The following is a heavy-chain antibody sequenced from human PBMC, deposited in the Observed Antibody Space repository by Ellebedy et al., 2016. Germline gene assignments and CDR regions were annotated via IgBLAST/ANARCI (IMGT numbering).Heavy chain of an antibody. CDR2: VNTFSGNT. Sequence: ASVKVSXXASGYTFTTFSITWVRQVPGQGLEWMGFVNTFSGNTKFAQKFQGRVSMTTDSSTHTAYMDLRSLRSDDMAMYYCAKTSGWGYGENWGQGTLVTVSS. J-gene: IGHJ4*02. CDR3: AKTSGWGYGEN. D-gene: IGHD3-10*01. V-gene: IGHV1-18*03. CDR1: GYTFTTFS.